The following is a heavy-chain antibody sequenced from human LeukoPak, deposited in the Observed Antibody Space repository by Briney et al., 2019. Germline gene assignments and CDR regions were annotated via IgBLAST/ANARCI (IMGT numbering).Heavy chain of an antibody. CDR1: GFTFSDYY. CDR3: ARDSNPYSSGWSNWFDP. Sequence: PGGSLRLSCAASGFTFSDYYMSWIRQAPGKGLEWLAYISNSGDTRKYADSVKGRFTISRDNAKNSLYLQMNSLRAEDTAVYYCARDSNPYSSGWSNWFDPWGQGTLVTVSS. V-gene: IGHV3-11*04. J-gene: IGHJ5*02. CDR2: ISNSGDTR. D-gene: IGHD6-19*01.